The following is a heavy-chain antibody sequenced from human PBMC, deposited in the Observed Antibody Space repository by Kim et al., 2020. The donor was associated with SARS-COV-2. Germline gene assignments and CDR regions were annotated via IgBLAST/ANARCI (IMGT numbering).Heavy chain of an antibody. D-gene: IGHD6-19*01. CDR1: GFTFDDYA. Sequence: GGSLRLSCAASGFTFDDYAIQWVRQVPGKGLEWVSLISRDGGENKYADSVKGRFTISRDNSKKSVYLQMNSLRSEDTALYYCVRGQQWLIKNWGQGTQVTVSS. CDR3: VRGQQWLIKN. V-gene: IGHV3-43*02. CDR2: ISRDGGEN. J-gene: IGHJ4*02.